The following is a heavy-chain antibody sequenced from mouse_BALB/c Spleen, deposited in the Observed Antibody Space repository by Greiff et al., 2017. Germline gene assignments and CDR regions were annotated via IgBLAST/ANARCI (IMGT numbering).Heavy chain of an antibody. CDR3: ARGYGSRRGFAY. V-gene: IGHV1S29*02. Sequence: EVQLQQSGPELVKPGASVKISCKASGYTFTDYNMHWVKQSHGKSLEWIGYIYPYNGGTGYNQKFKSKATLTVDNSSSTAYMELRSLTSEDSAVYYCARGYGSRRGFAYWGQGTLVTVSA. D-gene: IGHD1-1*01. J-gene: IGHJ3*01. CDR1: GYTFTDYN. CDR2: IYPYNGGT.